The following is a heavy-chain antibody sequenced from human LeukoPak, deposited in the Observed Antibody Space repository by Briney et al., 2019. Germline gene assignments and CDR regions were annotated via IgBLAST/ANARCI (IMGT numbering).Heavy chain of an antibody. V-gene: IGHV3-9*01. CDR1: GFTFGDYA. J-gene: IGHJ4*02. CDR2: VSGNSGSI. CDR3: AKDIKYYYDSGGYYYFDY. D-gene: IGHD3-22*01. Sequence: GGSLRLSCTASGFTFGDYAMHWVRQAPGKGLECVSGVSGNSGSIGYADSVKGRFTISRDNAKNSLYLQMNSLRAEDTALYYCAKDIKYYYDSGGYYYFDYWGQGTLVTVSS.